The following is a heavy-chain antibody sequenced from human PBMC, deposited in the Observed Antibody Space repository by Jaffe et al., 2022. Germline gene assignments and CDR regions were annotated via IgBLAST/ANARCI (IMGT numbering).Heavy chain of an antibody. CDR2: IIPIFGTA. CDR3: ARKGRYVWGSYWRRGGANEGAFDI. D-gene: IGHD3-16*01. J-gene: IGHJ3*02. CDR1: GGTFSSYA. V-gene: IGHV1-69*05. Sequence: QVQLVQSGAEVKKPGSSVKVSCKASGGTFSSYAISWVRQAPGQGLEWMGGIIPIFGTANYAQKFQGRVTITTDESTSTAYMELSSLRSEDTAVYYCARKGRYVWGSYWRRGGANEGAFDIWGQGTMVTVSS.